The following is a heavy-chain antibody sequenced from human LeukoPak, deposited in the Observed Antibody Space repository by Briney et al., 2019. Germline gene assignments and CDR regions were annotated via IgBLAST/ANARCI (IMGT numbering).Heavy chain of an antibody. J-gene: IGHJ4*02. Sequence: GGSLRLSCAASGFSFSSYAMSWVRQAPGKGLEWVSMLSGSGGSIYCADSVKGRFIISRDNSKTTLYLQMNSLRAEDTAVYYCAKVSGYCTNGVCYTHDYWGQGTLVTVSS. CDR2: LSGSGGSI. V-gene: IGHV3-23*01. CDR3: AKVSGYCTNGVCYTHDY. CDR1: GFSFSSYA. D-gene: IGHD2-8*01.